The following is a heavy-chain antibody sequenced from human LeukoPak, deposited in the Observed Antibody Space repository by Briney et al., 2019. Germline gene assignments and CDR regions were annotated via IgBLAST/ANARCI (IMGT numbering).Heavy chain of an antibody. CDR3: ARGLQWLVWGYYYYGMDV. V-gene: IGHV1-46*01. J-gene: IGHJ6*02. CDR1: GYTFTSFD. CDR2: INPSGGST. D-gene: IGHD6-19*01. Sequence: ASVKVSCKASGYTFTSFDISWVRQAPGQGLEWMGIINPSGGSTSYAQKFQGRVTMTRDTSTSTVYMELSSLRSEDTAVYYCARGLQWLVWGYYYYGMDVWGQGTTVTVSS.